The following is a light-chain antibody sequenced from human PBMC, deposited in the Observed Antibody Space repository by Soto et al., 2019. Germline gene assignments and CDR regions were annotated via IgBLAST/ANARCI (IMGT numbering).Light chain of an antibody. CDR3: QKYSSAPWT. J-gene: IGKJ1*01. CDR2: AAS. CDR1: QGISNY. V-gene: IGKV1-27*01. Sequence: DTQMTQSPPSLSASVGDRVTITCRASQGISNYLAWYQQRPGKVPKLLIYAASTLQSGVPSRFSGSGSGTDFTLTISSLQPEDVATYFCQKYSSAPWTFGQGTKVEIK.